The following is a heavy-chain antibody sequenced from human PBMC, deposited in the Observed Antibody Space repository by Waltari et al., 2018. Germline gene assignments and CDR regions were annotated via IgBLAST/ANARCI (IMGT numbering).Heavy chain of an antibody. Sequence: QVQLVESGGGVVPPGGSLRLSCAASRFTFRNYGMHWVRQAPGQGLGWLAFIQYDGNKKHFADSVKGRFSISRDNSKNTLYLQITSLRAEDTAVYYCAKAPYYDILSGYDAFDTWGQGTMVTVSS. CDR2: IQYDGNKK. CDR3: AKAPYYDILSGYDAFDT. D-gene: IGHD3-9*01. CDR1: RFTFRNYG. V-gene: IGHV3-30*02. J-gene: IGHJ3*02.